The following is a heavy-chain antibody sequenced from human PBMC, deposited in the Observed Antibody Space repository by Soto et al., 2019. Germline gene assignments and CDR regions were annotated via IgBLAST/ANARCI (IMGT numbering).Heavy chain of an antibody. CDR3: ARQTSYYDILTGYYKSGMDV. CDR1: GGSISSYY. V-gene: IGHV4-59*01. J-gene: IGHJ6*02. D-gene: IGHD3-9*01. Sequence: PSETLSLTCTVSGGSISSYYWSWIRQPPGKGLEWIGYIYYSGSTNYNPSLKSRVTISVDPSKNQFSLKLSSVTAADTAVYYCARQTSYYDILTGYYKSGMDVWGQGTTVTVSS. CDR2: IYYSGST.